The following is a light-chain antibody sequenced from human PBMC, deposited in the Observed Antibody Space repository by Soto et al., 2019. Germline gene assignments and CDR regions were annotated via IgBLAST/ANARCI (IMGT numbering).Light chain of an antibody. CDR2: EVS. J-gene: IGLJ1*01. CDR1: SSDIGAYNY. V-gene: IGLV2-14*01. Sequence: QSVLTQPASVSGSPGQSITISCTGTSSDIGAYNYVSWYQQHPGKAPKLMIYEVSDRPSGVSNRFSGSKSGNTASLTISGLQAEDDADYYCSSYTSISTLVFGSGTKVTVL. CDR3: SSYTSISTLV.